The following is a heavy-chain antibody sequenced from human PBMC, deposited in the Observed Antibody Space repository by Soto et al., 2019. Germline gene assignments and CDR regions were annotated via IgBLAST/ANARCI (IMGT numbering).Heavy chain of an antibody. V-gene: IGHV3-23*01. CDR2: ISCSGGST. D-gene: IGHD6-13*01. Sequence: PRGSLRLACVASGFTFSRYAMSWVRQAPGEGREWVSAISCSGGSTSYADSGKGRLTTSRDHSKNTLYLQMNSLRAEDTAVYYWAKPDRRIAAPGISRYYYYGMDVWGQGTTVTVSS. CDR1: GFTFSRYA. J-gene: IGHJ6*02. CDR3: AKPDRRIAAPGISRYYYYGMDV.